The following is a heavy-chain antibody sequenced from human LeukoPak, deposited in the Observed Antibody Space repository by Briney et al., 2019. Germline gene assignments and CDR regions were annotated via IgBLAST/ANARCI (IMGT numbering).Heavy chain of an antibody. CDR2: MCYSGNT. D-gene: IGHD1/OR15-1a*01. J-gene: IGHJ6*03. V-gene: IGHV4-39*07. Sequence: SETLSLTCTSSGDSISSSTYYWGWIRQPPGKGLEWIGSMCYSGNTYYNPSLKSRVTISVDTSKNHFSLKLSSVTAADTAVYYCARNAGDGEHHQIYYYYMDVWGKGTTVTVSS. CDR3: ARNAGDGEHHQIYYYYMDV. CDR1: GDSISSSTYY.